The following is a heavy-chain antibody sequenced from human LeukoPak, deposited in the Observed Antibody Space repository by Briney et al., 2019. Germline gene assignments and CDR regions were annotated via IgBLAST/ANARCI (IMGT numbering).Heavy chain of an antibody. J-gene: IGHJ3*02. CDR1: GFTFRTYA. CDR3: AKDFHRLGEFDAFDI. CDR2: IRYDGSNK. Sequence: PGGSLRLSCAASGFTFRTYAMHWVRQAPGKGLEWVAFIRYDGSNKYYADSVKGRFTISRDKSKNTLYLQMNSLRAEDTALYYCAKDFHRLGEFDAFDIWGQGTMVTVSS. V-gene: IGHV3-30*02. D-gene: IGHD3-16*01.